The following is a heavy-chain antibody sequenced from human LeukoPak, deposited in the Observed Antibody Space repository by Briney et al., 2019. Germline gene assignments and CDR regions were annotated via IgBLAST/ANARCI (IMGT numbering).Heavy chain of an antibody. J-gene: IGHJ6*03. Sequence: GASVKVSCKASGYTFTSYGISWVRQAPGQGLEWMGWISGYNGNTNYAQQKLQGRVTMTTDTSTSTAYMELRSLRSDDTAVYYCARVAAEVVGVPGAIGFGWLRRDYYYMDVWGKGTTVTVSS. CDR1: GYTFTSYG. CDR2: ISGYNGNT. CDR3: ARVAAEVVGVPGAIGFGWLRRDYYYMDV. D-gene: IGHD2-2*02. V-gene: IGHV1-18*01.